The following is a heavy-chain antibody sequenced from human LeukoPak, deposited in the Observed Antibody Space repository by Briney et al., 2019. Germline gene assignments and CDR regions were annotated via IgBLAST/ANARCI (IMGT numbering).Heavy chain of an antibody. Sequence: SETLSLTCTVSGGSISSSSYYWGWIRQPPGKGLEWIGSIYYSGSTYYNPSLKSRVTISVDTSKNQFSLKLSSVTAADTAVYYCARGRGRYSAGYWGQGTLVTVSS. CDR3: ARGRGRYSAGY. CDR1: GGSISSSSYY. CDR2: IYYSGST. D-gene: IGHD2-15*01. J-gene: IGHJ4*02. V-gene: IGHV4-39*07.